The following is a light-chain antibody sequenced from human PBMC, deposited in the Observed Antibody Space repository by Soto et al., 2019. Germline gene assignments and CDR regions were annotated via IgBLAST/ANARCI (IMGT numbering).Light chain of an antibody. CDR2: DAS. CDR1: QSVSSY. V-gene: IGKV3-11*01. CDR3: QQSSEWRPFT. Sequence: EIVLTQSPATLSLSPGERANLSCRASQSVSSYLAWYQQKPGQAPMLLIYDASNRATGIPARFSGSGSGTDFTLTIGSLEPEDFAVYYCQQSSEWRPFTFVPGTKVYIK. J-gene: IGKJ3*01.